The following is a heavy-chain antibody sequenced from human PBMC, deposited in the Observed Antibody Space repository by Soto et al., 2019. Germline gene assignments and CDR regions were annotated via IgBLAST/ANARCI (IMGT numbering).Heavy chain of an antibody. V-gene: IGHV1-24*01. CDR1: GYTLTELS. D-gene: IGHD3-3*01. CDR3: ETGDVITTFAAFDY. Sequence: ASVKVSCKVSGYTLTELSMHWVRQALGKGLEWMGGFDPEDGETIYAQKFQGRVTMTEDTSTDTAYMELSSLRSEDTAVYYCETGDVITTFAAFDYWGQGTLVTVSS. J-gene: IGHJ4*02. CDR2: FDPEDGET.